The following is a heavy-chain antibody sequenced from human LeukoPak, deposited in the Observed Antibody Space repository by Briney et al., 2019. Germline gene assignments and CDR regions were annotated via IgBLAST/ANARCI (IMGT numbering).Heavy chain of an antibody. CDR3: ARTVIGYSYAYGNYYYYYMDV. Sequence: PSETLSLTCTVSGGSISSSSYYWGWIRQPPGKGLEWIGSIYYSGSTYYNPSLKSRVTISVDTSKNQFSLKLSSVTAADTAVYYCARTVIGYSYAYGNYYYYYMDVWGKGTTVTVSS. CDR1: GGSISSSSYY. J-gene: IGHJ6*03. V-gene: IGHV4-39*07. CDR2: IYYSGST. D-gene: IGHD5-18*01.